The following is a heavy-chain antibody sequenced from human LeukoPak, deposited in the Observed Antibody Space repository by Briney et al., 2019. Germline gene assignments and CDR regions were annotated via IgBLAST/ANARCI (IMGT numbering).Heavy chain of an antibody. J-gene: IGHJ4*02. Sequence: SVKVSCKASGGTFSSYAISWVRQAPGQGLEWMGGIIPIFGTANYAQKFQGRVTITADESTSTAYMELSSLRSEDTGVYYCARDSNDLTYYYDSSGSEFDYWGQGTLVTVSS. CDR1: GGTFSSYA. CDR3: ARDSNDLTYYYDSSGSEFDY. D-gene: IGHD3-22*01. CDR2: IIPIFGTA. V-gene: IGHV1-69*13.